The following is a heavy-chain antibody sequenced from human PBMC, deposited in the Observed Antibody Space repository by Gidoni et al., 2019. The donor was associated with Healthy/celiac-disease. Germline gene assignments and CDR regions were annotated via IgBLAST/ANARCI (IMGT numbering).Heavy chain of an antibody. CDR1: GFTFSIYA. Sequence: EVQLVESGGGLVQPGGSLRLSCAASGFTFSIYAMSWFRQAPGKGLEWVSAISGSGGSTYYADSVKGRLTISRDNSKNTLYLQMNSLRAEDTAVYYCAKDTGLDSIFGVVISGGWFDPWGKGTLVTVSS. CDR2: ISGSGGST. V-gene: IGHV3-23*04. CDR3: AKDTGLDSIFGVVISGGWFDP. D-gene: IGHD3-3*01. J-gene: IGHJ5*02.